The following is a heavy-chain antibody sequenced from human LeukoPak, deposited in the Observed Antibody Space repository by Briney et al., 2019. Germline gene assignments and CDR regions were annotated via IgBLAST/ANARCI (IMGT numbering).Heavy chain of an antibody. Sequence: GGSLRLSCAASGFTFSNYWMHWVRQAPGKGLVWVSRINSDGINTSYADSVKGRFTISRDNSKNTLYLQMNSLRAEDTAVYYCERYSSGYWGQGTLVTVSS. CDR3: ERYSSGY. CDR1: GFTFSNYW. CDR2: INSDGINT. V-gene: IGHV3-74*01. J-gene: IGHJ4*02. D-gene: IGHD6-19*01.